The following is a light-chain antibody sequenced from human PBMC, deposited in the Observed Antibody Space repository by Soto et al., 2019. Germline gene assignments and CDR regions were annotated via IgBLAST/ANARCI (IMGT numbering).Light chain of an antibody. V-gene: IGLV2-23*01. J-gene: IGLJ3*02. Sequence: QAVVTQPASVSGSPGQSITISCTGTSSDVVNDLLVSWYQQQPGKAPKLMIYEGTKRPAGVSNRFSGSKSGNTASLTISGLQAEDEADYYCCSYAGTSRAFGGGTQLTVL. CDR3: CSYAGTSRA. CDR1: SSDVVNDLL. CDR2: EGT.